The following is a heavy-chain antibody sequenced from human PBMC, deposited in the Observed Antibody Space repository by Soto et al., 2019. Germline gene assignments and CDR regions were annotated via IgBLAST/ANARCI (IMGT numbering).Heavy chain of an antibody. CDR1: GFTFSSYW. CDR3: ARVGAIWSGYSDAYYYYMDV. V-gene: IGHV3-7*01. CDR2: IKQDGSEK. J-gene: IGHJ6*03. D-gene: IGHD3-3*01. Sequence: EVQLVESGGGLVQPGGSLRLSCAASGFTFSSYWMSWVRQAPGKGLEWVANIKQDGSEKYYVDSVKGRFTISRDNAKNSLYLQMNRLRAEDTAVYYCARVGAIWSGYSDAYYYYMDVWGKGTTVTVSS.